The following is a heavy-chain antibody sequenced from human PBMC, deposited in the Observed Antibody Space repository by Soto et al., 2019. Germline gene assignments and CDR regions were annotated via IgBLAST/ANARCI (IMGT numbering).Heavy chain of an antibody. Sequence: SAVKVSCKASGGTFSSYAISWVRQAPGQGLEWMGGIIPIFGTANYAQKFQGRVTITADKSTSTAYMELSSLRSEDTAVYYCVVLVVVITVRGQGTLVIVSS. CDR1: GGTFSSYA. D-gene: IGHD3-22*01. CDR2: IIPIFGTA. V-gene: IGHV1-69*06. J-gene: IGHJ4*02. CDR3: VVLVVVITV.